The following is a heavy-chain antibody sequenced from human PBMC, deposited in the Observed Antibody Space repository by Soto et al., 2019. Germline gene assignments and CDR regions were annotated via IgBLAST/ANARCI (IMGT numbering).Heavy chain of an antibody. CDR3: VRSSGSQPRAGWFDP. CDR1: GFNFDDHA. D-gene: IGHD1-26*01. V-gene: IGHV3-9*01. Sequence: EVQLVESGGGLAQPGWSRRFSCAASGFNFDDHAMHWVRQAPGKGLEWVSGISWNSVTINYADSVKDRFTISRDNAKRTLHLQMNSLRPEDTAIYYCVRSSGSQPRAGWFDPWGQGTLVTVS. CDR2: ISWNSVTI. J-gene: IGHJ5*02.